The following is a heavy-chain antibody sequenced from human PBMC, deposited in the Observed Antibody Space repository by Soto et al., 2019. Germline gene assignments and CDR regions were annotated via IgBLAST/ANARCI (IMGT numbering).Heavy chain of an antibody. CDR2: IYYRSQWYH. Sequence: SQTLSLTCVVSGDSVSSNSATWNWIRQSPSRGLEWLGRIYYRSQWYHDYAVAVKSRIAINPNTSKNQFSLQLNSVTPEDTAVYYCASRTAFRQDRDTAYNWFEPWGQGPLVTVSS. CDR1: GDSVSSNSAT. V-gene: IGHV6-1*01. D-gene: IGHD2-21*02. CDR3: ASRTAFRQDRDTAYNWFEP. J-gene: IGHJ5*02.